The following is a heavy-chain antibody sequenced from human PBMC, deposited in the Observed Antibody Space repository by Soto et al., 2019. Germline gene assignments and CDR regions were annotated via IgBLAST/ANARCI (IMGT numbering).Heavy chain of an antibody. CDR3: ARDSKTALFDY. CDR2: IKQDGSEK. CDR1: GFTFSSYW. D-gene: IGHD2-2*01. Sequence: PGGSLRLSCAASGFTFSSYWMSWVRQAPGKGLEWVANIKQDGSEKYYVDSVKGRFTISRDSAKNSLYLQMNSLRAEDTAVYYCARDSKTALFDYWGQGTLVTVSS. V-gene: IGHV3-7*03. J-gene: IGHJ4*02.